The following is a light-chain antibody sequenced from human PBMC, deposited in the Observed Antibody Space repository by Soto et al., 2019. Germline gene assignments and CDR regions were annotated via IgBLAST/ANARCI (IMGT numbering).Light chain of an antibody. J-gene: IGKJ1*01. CDR3: QQYGFYPRT. CDR1: QGIYTW. CDR2: TAS. V-gene: IGKV1-12*01. Sequence: DIQMTQSPSSVSASVGDRVTITCRASQGIYTWLAWYQQKPGKAPNLLIYTASSLQSGVPSRFSGTGSGTEFTLTINNLQPEDFATYYCQQYGFYPRTFGQGTKVDIK.